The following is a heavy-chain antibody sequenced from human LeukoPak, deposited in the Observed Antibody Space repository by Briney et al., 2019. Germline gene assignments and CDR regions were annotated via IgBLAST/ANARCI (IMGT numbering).Heavy chain of an antibody. CDR1: GFTFSSYG. D-gene: IGHD3-10*01. J-gene: IGHJ4*02. Sequence: HPGGSLRLSRAASGFTFSSYGMHWVRQAPGKGLEWEAFIRYDGSDKYYADSVKGRFTISRDNSKNTLYLQMNSLRAEDTAAYYCANLPIRGSGSYYTDYWGQGTLVTVSS. V-gene: IGHV3-30*02. CDR2: IRYDGSDK. CDR3: ANLPIRGSGSYYTDY.